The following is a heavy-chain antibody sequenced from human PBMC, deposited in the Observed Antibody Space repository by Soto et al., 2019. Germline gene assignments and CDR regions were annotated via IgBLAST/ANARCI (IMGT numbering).Heavy chain of an antibody. CDR2: IYYTGNT. D-gene: IGHD1-26*01. CDR1: GGSISSYY. J-gene: IGHJ4*02. V-gene: IGHV4-59*01. Sequence: SETLSLTCTVSGGSISSYYWTWIRQPPGKGLEWIGYIYYTGNTNYNPSLKSRVNISVDTSKNHFSLKLSSVTAADTAVYYCARVSTSGSWDFDYWGQGTLVT. CDR3: ARVSTSGSWDFDY.